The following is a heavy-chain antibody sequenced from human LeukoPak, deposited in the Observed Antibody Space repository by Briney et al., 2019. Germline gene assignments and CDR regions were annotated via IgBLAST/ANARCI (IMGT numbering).Heavy chain of an antibody. CDR3: ARVDMVRGVMGYYYYMDV. J-gene: IGHJ6*03. CDR1: GGTFSSYA. CDR2: ISSNGGST. D-gene: IGHD3-10*01. V-gene: IGHV3-64*01. Sequence: SCKASGGTFSSYAMHWVRQAPGKGLEYVSAISSNGGSTYYANSVKGRFTISRDNSKNTLYLQMGSLRAEDMAVYYCARVDMVRGVMGYYYYMDVWGKGTTVTISS.